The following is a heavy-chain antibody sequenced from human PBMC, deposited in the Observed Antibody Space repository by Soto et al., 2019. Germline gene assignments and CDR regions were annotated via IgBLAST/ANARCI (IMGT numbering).Heavy chain of an antibody. CDR1: GGTISSYY. Sequence: PSETLCLTCTVSGGTISSYYCSWIRQPPGKGLEWIGYIYYSGSTNYNPSLKSRVTISVDTSKNQFSLKLSSVTAADKAVYYCARGYYDFSFWGQGTLVTVSS. J-gene: IGHJ4*02. CDR2: IYYSGST. CDR3: ARGYYDFSF. V-gene: IGHV4-59*01. D-gene: IGHD3-3*01.